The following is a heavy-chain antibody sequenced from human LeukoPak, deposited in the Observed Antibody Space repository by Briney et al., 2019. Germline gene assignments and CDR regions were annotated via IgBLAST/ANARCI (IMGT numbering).Heavy chain of an antibody. D-gene: IGHD6-19*01. V-gene: IGHV3-23*01. J-gene: IGHJ4*02. Sequence: GGSLRLSCAASGFTFSTYAMNWVRQAPGKRLEWVSSITGSGRDTYYAGSVKGRITISRDNSRNTLYLQMNSLRTEDTAVYYCVRDRRAVAVYFDYWGQGTLVTVSS. CDR3: VRDRRAVAVYFDY. CDR2: ITGSGRDT. CDR1: GFTFSTYA.